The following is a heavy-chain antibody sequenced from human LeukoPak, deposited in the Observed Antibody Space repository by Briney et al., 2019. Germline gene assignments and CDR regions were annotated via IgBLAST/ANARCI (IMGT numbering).Heavy chain of an antibody. CDR1: GFTFSSNG. D-gene: IGHD3-10*01. CDR2: IQYDGSKK. CDR3: AKDIGSYYDY. Sequence: GGSLRLSCVASGFTFSSNGMHWVRQAPGKGLEWVTFIQYDGSKKYYADSVKGRFTISRDNSKNTLYLEMNSLRAENTAVYYCAKDIGSYYDYWGQGILVTVSS. J-gene: IGHJ4*02. V-gene: IGHV3-30*02.